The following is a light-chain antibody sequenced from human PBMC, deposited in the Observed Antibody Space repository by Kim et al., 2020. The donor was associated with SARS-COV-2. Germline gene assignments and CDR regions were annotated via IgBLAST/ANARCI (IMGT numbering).Light chain of an antibody. J-gene: IGLJ3*02. CDR2: DVS. V-gene: IGLV2-14*03. CDR1: SSDVGGYNY. CDR3: SSYTSSSTRV. Sequence: QSALTQPASVSGSPGQSITISCTGTSSDVGGYNYVSWYQQHPVKAPKLMIYDVSNRPSGVSNRFSGSKSGNTASLTISGLQAEDEADYYCSSYTSSSTRVFGGGTQLTVL.